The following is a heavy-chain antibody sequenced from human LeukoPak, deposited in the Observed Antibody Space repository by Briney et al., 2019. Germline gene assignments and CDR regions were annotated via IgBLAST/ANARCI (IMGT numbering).Heavy chain of an antibody. CDR2: IISDSGGT. J-gene: IGHJ5*01. Sequence: ASVKVSCKASGYTFTAKHMHWVRQAPGQGLEWMGKIISDSGGTDYAQRFQGRVTMTVDTSITTAYMEPSRLTSDDTAVYYCARENWHYDSWGQGTLVTVSS. CDR1: GYTFTAKH. V-gene: IGHV1-2*02. D-gene: IGHD1-7*01. CDR3: ARENWHYDS.